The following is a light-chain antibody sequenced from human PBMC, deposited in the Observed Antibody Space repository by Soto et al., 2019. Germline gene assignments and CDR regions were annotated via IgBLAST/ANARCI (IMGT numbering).Light chain of an antibody. CDR2: AAS. CDR1: QNISTY. J-gene: IGKJ4*01. CDR3: QQSYSSPLT. V-gene: IGKV1-39*01. Sequence: DLQVTQSPSSLSTSVGARVTITCRTSQNISTYLNWYQHKPGKAPNLLIYAASNLQIGVPSRFSGSGSGTDFTLTINSLQPEDFATYYCQQSYSSPLTFGGGTKVELK.